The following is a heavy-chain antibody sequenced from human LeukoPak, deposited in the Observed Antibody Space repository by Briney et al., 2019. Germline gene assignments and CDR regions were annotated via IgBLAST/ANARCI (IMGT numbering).Heavy chain of an antibody. CDR1: GDSIRSSY. CDR3: ARERGGHRTGQFDQ. CDR2: IYYSGSA. Sequence: SETLSLTCTDSGDSIRSSYWSWIRQPPRETLSLVGYIYYSGSANYNPSLKDRVSMSVDTSKNQLSLRLNSVTAADTAIYYCARERGGHRTGQFDQWGQGILVTVSS. D-gene: IGHD1-1*01. J-gene: IGHJ4*02. V-gene: IGHV4-59*01.